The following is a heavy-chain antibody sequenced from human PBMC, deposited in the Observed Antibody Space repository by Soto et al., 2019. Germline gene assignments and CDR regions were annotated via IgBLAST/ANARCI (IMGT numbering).Heavy chain of an antibody. CDR3: ARLDDYSNWFDP. CDR1: GGSISSSSYY. V-gene: IGHV4-39*01. CDR2: IYYSGST. J-gene: IGHJ5*02. Sequence: SETLSLTCTVSGGSISSSSYYWGWIRQPPGKGLEWIGRIYYSGSTYYNPSLKSRVTISVDTSKNQFSLKLSSVTAADTAVYYCARLDDYSNWFDPWGQGTLVTVSS. D-gene: IGHD4-4*01.